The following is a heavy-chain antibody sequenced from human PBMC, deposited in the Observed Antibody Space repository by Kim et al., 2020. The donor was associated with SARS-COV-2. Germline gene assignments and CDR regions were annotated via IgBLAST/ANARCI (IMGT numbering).Heavy chain of an antibody. J-gene: IGHJ6*02. D-gene: IGHD1-1*01. V-gene: IGHV3-74*01. CDR1: GFTFRSYW. CDR2: ISGDASST. CDR3: ARGMFRNGLDV. Sequence: GGSLRLSCAASGFTFRSYWINWVRQAPGKGLVWVSRISGDASSTNYADSVKGRFTMSRDNAENTLYLQMNSLRGEDTAVYYCARGMFRNGLDVWGQGTTVTVSS.